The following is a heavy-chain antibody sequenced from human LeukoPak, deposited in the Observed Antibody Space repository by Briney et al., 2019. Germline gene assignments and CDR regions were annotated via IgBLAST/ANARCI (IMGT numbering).Heavy chain of an antibody. CDR1: GFTFSNYG. V-gene: IGHV3-48*04. D-gene: IGHD3-22*01. J-gene: IGHJ4*02. CDR2: ISSSGSTI. CDR3: ATSQSAYYYDSSGYHDY. Sequence: PGGSLRLSCAASGFTFSNYGLSWVRQAPGKGLEWVSYISSSGSTIYYADSVKGRFTISRDDAKNSLYLQMNSLRAEDTAVYYCATSQSAYYYDSSGYHDYWGQGTLVTVSS.